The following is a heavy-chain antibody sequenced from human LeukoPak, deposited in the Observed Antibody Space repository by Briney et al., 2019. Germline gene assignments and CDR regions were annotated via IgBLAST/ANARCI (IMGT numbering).Heavy chain of an antibody. Sequence: ASVKVSCKVSGYTLTELSMHWVRQAPGKGPEWMGGFDPEDGETIYAQKFQGRVTMTEDTSTDTAYMELSSLRSEDTAVYYCATQWGIAVAGTHFDYWGQGTLVTVSS. J-gene: IGHJ4*02. CDR2: FDPEDGET. V-gene: IGHV1-24*01. D-gene: IGHD6-19*01. CDR1: GYTLTELS. CDR3: ATQWGIAVAGTHFDY.